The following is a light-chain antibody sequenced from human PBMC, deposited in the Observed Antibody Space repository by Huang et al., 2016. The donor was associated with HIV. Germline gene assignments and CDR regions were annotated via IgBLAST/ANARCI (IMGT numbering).Light chain of an antibody. CDR2: GGS. Sequence: VMTQSPATLSASPGERVTLSCMASQTVIKNLAWYQQRPGQPPRLPVYGGSVRAAGVPDRFSGSGSGTDFTLTITSLQSEDFAIYYCQQYNRWPPLTFGGGTKVETK. CDR1: QTVIKN. J-gene: IGKJ4*01. CDR3: QQYNRWPPLT. V-gene: IGKV3-15*01.